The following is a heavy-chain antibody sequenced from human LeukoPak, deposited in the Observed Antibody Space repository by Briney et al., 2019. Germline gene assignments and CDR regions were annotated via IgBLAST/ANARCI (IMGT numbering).Heavy chain of an antibody. CDR3: ARVGRAYYDFWSGYRWFDP. Sequence: TLSLTCAVYGGSFSGYYWSWIRQPPGKGLEWIGEINHSGSTNYNPSLKSRVTISVDTSKNQFSLKLSSVTAADTAVYYCARVGRAYYDFWSGYRWFDPWGQGTLVTVSS. CDR1: GGSFSGYY. V-gene: IGHV4-34*01. D-gene: IGHD3-3*01. J-gene: IGHJ5*02. CDR2: INHSGST.